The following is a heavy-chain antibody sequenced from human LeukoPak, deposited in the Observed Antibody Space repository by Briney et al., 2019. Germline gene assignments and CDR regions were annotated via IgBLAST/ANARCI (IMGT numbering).Heavy chain of an antibody. Sequence: GGSLRLSCAASGFTFSSYAMSWVRQAPGKGLEWVSAISGSGGSTYYADSVKGRFTISRDNSKNTLYLQMNSLRAEDTAVYYCAKDPNLLPWENYGMDVWGQGTTVTVSS. CDR2: ISGSGGST. D-gene: IGHD3-22*01. J-gene: IGHJ6*02. CDR1: GFTFSSYA. V-gene: IGHV3-23*01. CDR3: AKDPNLLPWENYGMDV.